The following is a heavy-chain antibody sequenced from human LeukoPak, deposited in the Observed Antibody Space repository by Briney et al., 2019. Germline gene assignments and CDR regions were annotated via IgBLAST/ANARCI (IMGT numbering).Heavy chain of an antibody. CDR2: INYSGST. D-gene: IGHD3-10*01. J-gene: IGHJ4*02. CDR1: GGSVSSTTYY. Sequence: KPAETLCLTCTVSGGSVSSTTYYWSWIRQPPGKGLEWIASINYSGSTYYNPSLKSRVTISVDTSENQFSLKLSFVTAADTAVYYCARYVVYGSGKYYFDYWGQGTLGTASS. CDR3: ARYVVYGSGKYYFDY. V-gene: IGHV4-39*01.